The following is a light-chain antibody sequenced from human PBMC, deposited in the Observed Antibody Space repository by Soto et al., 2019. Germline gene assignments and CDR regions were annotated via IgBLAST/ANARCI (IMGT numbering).Light chain of an antibody. CDR2: AAS. V-gene: IGKV3-20*01. CDR3: QQYGSAPYT. Sequence: EIVLTQSPGTLSLSPGERATLSCRASQTVGSSYFGWYQQKPGQAPRLLIYAASSRATGIPDRFSGSESGTDFTRTIDSLEPEDDAVYFCQQYGSAPYTFGQGTRVDIK. CDR1: QTVGSSY. J-gene: IGKJ2*01.